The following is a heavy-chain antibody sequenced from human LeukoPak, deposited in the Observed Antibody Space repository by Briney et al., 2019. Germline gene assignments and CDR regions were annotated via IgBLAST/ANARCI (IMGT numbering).Heavy chain of an antibody. Sequence: GGSLRLSCAASGFTFSSYSMNWVRQAPGKGLEWVSSISSSSSYIYYADSVKGRFTISRDNAKNSLYLQMNSLRAEDTAAYYCARESGSYYYYMDVWGKGTTVTVSS. CDR2: ISSSSSYI. D-gene: IGHD1-26*01. J-gene: IGHJ6*03. CDR3: ARESGSYYYYMDV. V-gene: IGHV3-21*01. CDR1: GFTFSSYS.